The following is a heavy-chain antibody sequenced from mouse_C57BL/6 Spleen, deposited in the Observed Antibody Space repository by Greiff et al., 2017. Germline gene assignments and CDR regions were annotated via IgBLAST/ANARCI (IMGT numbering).Heavy chain of an antibody. V-gene: IGHV1-64*01. CDR1: GYTFTSYW. CDR2: IHPNSGST. D-gene: IGHD4-1*01. J-gene: IGHJ4*01. Sequence: QVQLQQPGAELVKPGASVKLSCKASGYTFTSYWMHWVKQRPGQGLEWIGMIHPNSGSTNYNEKFKSKATLTVDKSSSTAYMQLSSLTSEDSAVYYCARRELGRGGMDYWGQGTSVTVSS. CDR3: ARRELGRGGMDY.